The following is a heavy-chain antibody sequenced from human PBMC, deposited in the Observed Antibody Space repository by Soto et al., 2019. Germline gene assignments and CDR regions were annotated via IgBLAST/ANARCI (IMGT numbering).Heavy chain of an antibody. J-gene: IGHJ4*02. CDR1: GFTFSSYG. V-gene: IGHV3-30*18. CDR2: ISYDGSNK. D-gene: IGHD2-2*01. CDR3: AKGDIVLVPAAVIGYFDY. Sequence: QVQLVESGGGVVQPGRSLRLSCAASGFTFSSYGMHWVRQAPGKGLEWVAGISYDGSNKYYADSVTGRFTISRDNSKNTLYLQMNSLRAEDTAVYYCAKGDIVLVPAAVIGYFDYWGQGTLVTVSS.